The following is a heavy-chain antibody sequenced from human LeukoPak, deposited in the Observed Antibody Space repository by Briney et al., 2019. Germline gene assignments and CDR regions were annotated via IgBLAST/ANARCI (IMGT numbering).Heavy chain of an antibody. CDR1: GFTFSHYG. Sequence: PGRSLRLSCEASGFTFSHYGMHWVRQAPGKGLEWVAVIWSDATNQYYADSVKGRFTISRDNFKNTVSLQMNSLRAEDTAVYYCAKDAQRGFDYCNSLEHWGHGSLVTVSS. D-gene: IGHD4-11*01. CDR2: IWSDATNQ. V-gene: IGHV3-33*06. J-gene: IGHJ4*01. CDR3: AKDAQRGFDYCNSLEH.